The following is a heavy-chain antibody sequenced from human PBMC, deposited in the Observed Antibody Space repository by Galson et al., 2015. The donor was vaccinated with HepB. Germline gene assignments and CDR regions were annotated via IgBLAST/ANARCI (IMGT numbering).Heavy chain of an antibody. Sequence: SLRLSCAASGFTFSSYGMHWVRQAPGKGLEWVAFIWYDGSNKYYADFVKGRFTISRDNSKNTLSLQMNSLRAEDTAVYYCARDGDYGDYILPDHWGQGTLVTVSS. V-gene: IGHV3-33*08. CDR1: GFTFSSYG. D-gene: IGHD4-17*01. CDR2: IWYDGSNK. CDR3: ARDGDYGDYILPDH. J-gene: IGHJ4*02.